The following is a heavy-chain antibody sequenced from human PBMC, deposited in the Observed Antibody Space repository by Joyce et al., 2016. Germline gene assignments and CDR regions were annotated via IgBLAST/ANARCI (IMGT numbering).Heavy chain of an antibody. V-gene: IGHV3-30-3*01. CDR1: FTFSSHY. J-gene: IGHJ4*02. CDR2: LSFGGSNK. D-gene: IGHD2-8*01. Sequence: QVQLVESGGGVVQPGFTFSSHYMHWVRQSPGKGLEWVAVLSFGGSNKYYADSVQGRFTITRDISSNTLYLQMNSLRAEDSAVYYCARDYANWALDYWGQGTLVTVSS. CDR3: ARDYANWALDY.